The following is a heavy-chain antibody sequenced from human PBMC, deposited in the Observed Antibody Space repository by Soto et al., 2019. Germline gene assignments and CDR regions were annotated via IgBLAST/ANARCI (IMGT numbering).Heavy chain of an antibody. J-gene: IGHJ4*01. CDR1: GGSISSGGYS. V-gene: IGHV4-31*03. Sequence: LSLTCTVSGGSISSGGYSWSWVRQHPGQGLEWIGYIYYSGSTYYNPSVKSRVTISVDTSKNQFSLKLSSVTAADTAVYYCARDPFPLRYFDWQPLWGHGNIVTISP. D-gene: IGHD3-9*01. CDR2: IYYSGST. CDR3: ARDPFPLRYFDWQPL.